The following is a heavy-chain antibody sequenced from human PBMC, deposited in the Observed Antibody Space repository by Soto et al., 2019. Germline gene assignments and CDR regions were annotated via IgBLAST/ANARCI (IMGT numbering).Heavy chain of an antibody. D-gene: IGHD2-2*01. CDR3: ARLIVVVPSLYYFDY. CDR1: GGSISGYY. CDR2: IYYSGST. J-gene: IGHJ4*02. V-gene: IGHV4-59*08. Sequence: ASEARSLTCTVSGGSISGYYWSWIRQPPGKGLEWVAYIYYSGSTNYNPSLKSRVTISVDTSKNQFSLKLSSVTAADTAVYYCARLIVVVPSLYYFDYWGQGTLVTVSS.